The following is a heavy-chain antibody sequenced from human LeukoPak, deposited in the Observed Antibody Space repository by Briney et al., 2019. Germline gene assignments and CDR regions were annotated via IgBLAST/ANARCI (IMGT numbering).Heavy chain of an antibody. CDR3: ARAALLWFGESRFDP. J-gene: IGHJ5*02. CDR1: GFTFSSYS. Sequence: GGSLRLSCAASGFTFSSYSMNWVRQAPGNGLEWVSSISSRSSYIYYADSVKGRFTISRDNAKNSLYLQMNSLRAEDTAVYYCARAALLWFGESRFDPWGQGTLVTVSS. CDR2: ISSRSSYI. D-gene: IGHD3-10*01. V-gene: IGHV3-21*01.